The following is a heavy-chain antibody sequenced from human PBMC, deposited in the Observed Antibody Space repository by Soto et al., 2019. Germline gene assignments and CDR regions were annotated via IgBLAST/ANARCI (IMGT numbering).Heavy chain of an antibody. J-gene: IGHJ4*02. CDR3: ARDRRDSSGWYYFDY. D-gene: IGHD6-19*01. V-gene: IGHV4-59*01. Sequence: WSWIRQSPGKGLEWIGNIYYSGSTNYNPSLKSRVTMSVDTSKNQFSLKLTSLTAADTALYYCARDRRDSSGWYYFDYWGQGTLVTVSS. CDR2: IYYSGST.